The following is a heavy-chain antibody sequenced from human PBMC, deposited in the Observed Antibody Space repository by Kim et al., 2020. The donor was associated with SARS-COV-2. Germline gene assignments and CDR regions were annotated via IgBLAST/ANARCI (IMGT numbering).Heavy chain of an antibody. CDR3: HAFLTGYYPEFGEGGFDY. V-gene: IGHV5-51*01. D-gene: IGHD3-9*01. CDR1: GYSFTSYW. Sequence: GESLKISCKGSGYSFTSYWIGWVRQMPGKGLEWMGIIYPGDSDTRYSPSFQGQVTISADKSISTAYLQWSSLKASDTAMYYCHAFLTGYYPEFGEGGFDYWGQGTLVTVSS. CDR2: IYPGDSDT. J-gene: IGHJ4*02.